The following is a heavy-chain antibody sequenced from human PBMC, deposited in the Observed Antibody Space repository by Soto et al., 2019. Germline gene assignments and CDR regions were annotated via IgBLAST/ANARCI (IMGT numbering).Heavy chain of an antibody. CDR3: ARVVPGAEAWFGP. CDR2: ISLYSDGT. J-gene: IGHJ5*02. Sequence: AALPVSCPTSGYTFSNYGITWVRPAPGQPLEWLGWISLYSDGTNYAQKFQGRVSMTTDTSTTTAYMELRSLRSDDTAVYYCARVVPGAEAWFGPWGQGTLVTVSS. D-gene: IGHD2-2*01. V-gene: IGHV1-18*01. CDR1: GYTFSNYG.